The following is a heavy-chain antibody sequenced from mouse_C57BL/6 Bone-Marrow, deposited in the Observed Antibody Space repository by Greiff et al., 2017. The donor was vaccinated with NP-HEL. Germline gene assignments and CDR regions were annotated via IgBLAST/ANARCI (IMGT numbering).Heavy chain of an antibody. D-gene: IGHD1-1*01. V-gene: IGHV5-17*01. CDR2: ISSGSSTI. CDR1: GFTFSDYG. Sequence: EVMLVESGGGLVKPGGSLKLSCAASGFTFSDYGMHWVRQAPEKGLEWVAYISSGSSTIYYADTVKGRFTISRDNAKNTLFLQMTSLRSEDTAMYYCARIYYGSSSRAMDYWGQGTSVTVSS. J-gene: IGHJ4*01. CDR3: ARIYYGSSSRAMDY.